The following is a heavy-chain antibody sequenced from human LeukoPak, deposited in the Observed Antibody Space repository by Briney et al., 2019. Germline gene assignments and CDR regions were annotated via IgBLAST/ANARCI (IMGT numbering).Heavy chain of an antibody. CDR2: INTGNGNT. V-gene: IGHV1-3*04. CDR3: ARVPLHDASGRYYPH. CDR1: GYTFTNYG. D-gene: IGHD3-22*01. J-gene: IGHJ1*01. Sequence: ASVNVSCTTSGYTFTNYGMHWVRQAPRQSLEWMGWINTGNGNTKSSQKFQDRVALTRDTSASTAYMELNSLSSEDTAVYYCARVPLHDASGRYYPHWGQGTLVTVSS.